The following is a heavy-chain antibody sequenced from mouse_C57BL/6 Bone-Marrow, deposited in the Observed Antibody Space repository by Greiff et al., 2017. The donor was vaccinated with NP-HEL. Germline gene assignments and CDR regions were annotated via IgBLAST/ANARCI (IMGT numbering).Heavy chain of an antibody. Sequence: EVKLMESGGGLVQPGGSLKLSCAASGFTFSDYYMYWVRQTPEKRLEWVAYISNGGGSTYYPDTVKGRFTISRDNAKNTLYLQMSRLKSEDTAMYYCARQDYGNPHWYFDVWGTGTTVTVSS. CDR2: ISNGGGST. V-gene: IGHV5-12*01. J-gene: IGHJ1*03. D-gene: IGHD2-1*01. CDR3: ARQDYGNPHWYFDV. CDR1: GFTFSDYY.